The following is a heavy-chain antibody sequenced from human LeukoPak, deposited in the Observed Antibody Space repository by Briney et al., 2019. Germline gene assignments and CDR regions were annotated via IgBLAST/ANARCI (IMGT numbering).Heavy chain of an antibody. CDR1: GYTFTGYY. J-gene: IGHJ5*02. D-gene: IGHD3-22*01. CDR2: INPNSGGT. CDR3: AREDDTSWFDP. V-gene: IGHV1-2*06. Sequence: ASVKVSCKASGYTFTGYYMHWVRQAPGQGLAWMGRINPNSGGTNYAQKFQGRVTMTRDTSISTAYMELSRLRSDDTAVYYCAREDDTSWFDPWGQGTLVTVSS.